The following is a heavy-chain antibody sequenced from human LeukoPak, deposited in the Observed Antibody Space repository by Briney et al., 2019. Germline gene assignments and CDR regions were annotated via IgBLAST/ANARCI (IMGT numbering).Heavy chain of an antibody. J-gene: IGHJ4*02. Sequence: PSETLSLTCTVSGGSISSSSYYWGWIRQPPGKGLEWIGSIYYSGSTYYNPSLKSRVTMSVDTSKNQLSLKLISMTAADTAVYYCARERRWGDLAFDCWGQGTLVTVSS. CDR2: IYYSGST. V-gene: IGHV4-39*07. CDR1: GGSISSSSYY. D-gene: IGHD2-21*02. CDR3: ARERRWGDLAFDC.